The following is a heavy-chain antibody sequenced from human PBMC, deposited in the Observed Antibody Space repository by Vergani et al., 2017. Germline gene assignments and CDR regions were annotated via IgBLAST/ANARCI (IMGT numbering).Heavy chain of an antibody. CDR2: IIPIFGTA. CDR1: GGTFSSYA. V-gene: IGHV1-69*01. J-gene: IGHJ6*02. CDR3: ARGPSYGSGQIRRQLIYYYYGMDV. D-gene: IGHD3-10*01. Sequence: QVQLVQSGAEVKKPGSSVKVSCKASGGTFSSYAISWVRQAPGQGLEWMGGIIPIFGTANYAQKFQGRVTITADESTSTAYMELSSLRSEDTAVYYCARGPSYGSGQIRRQLIYYYYGMDVWGQGTTVTVSS.